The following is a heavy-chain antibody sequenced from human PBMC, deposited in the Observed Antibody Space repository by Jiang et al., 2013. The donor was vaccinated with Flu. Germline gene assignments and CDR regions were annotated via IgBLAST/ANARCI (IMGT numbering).Heavy chain of an antibody. CDR1: GGSISSGSYY. Sequence: YGSGLVKPSQTLSLTCTVSGGSISSGSYYWSWIRQPAGKGLEWIGRIYTSGSTNYNPSLKSRVTISVDTSKNQFSLKLSSVTAADTAVYYCAFSDYYDSSGYVNWGQGTWSPSP. V-gene: IGHV4-61*02. J-gene: IGHJ4*02. CDR2: IYTSGST. CDR3: AFSDYYDSSGYVN. D-gene: IGHD3-22*01.